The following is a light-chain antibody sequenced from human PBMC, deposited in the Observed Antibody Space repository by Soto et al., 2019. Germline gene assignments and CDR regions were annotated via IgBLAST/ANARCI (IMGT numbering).Light chain of an antibody. CDR3: QQYDNRLFT. V-gene: IGKV1-33*01. CDR1: QDISNY. CDR2: DAS. Sequence: DIQMTQSPSSLSASVGDRVTITCQASQDISNYLNWYQQKPGKAPKLLIFDASNLETGVPSRFSGSGSGTDFTFTISSLQPEDIATYYCQQYDNRLFTFGPGTKVDV. J-gene: IGKJ3*01.